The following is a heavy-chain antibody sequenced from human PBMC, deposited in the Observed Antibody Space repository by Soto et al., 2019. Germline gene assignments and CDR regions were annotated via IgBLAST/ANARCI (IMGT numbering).Heavy chain of an antibody. CDR3: ARAHGNRLRHYNWFDR. J-gene: IGHJ5*02. D-gene: IGHD5-12*01. CDR1: GSSFRGYY. CDR2: INYSGST. Sequence: SETLSLTLAVNGSSFRGYYRTWILQPPGQGLVWIGEINYSGSTNYTSSLKSPLTISVDTFRNPFSLKLTSVTAADTAVYYCARAHGNRLRHYNWFDRWGQGALVTVSS. V-gene: IGHV4-34*01.